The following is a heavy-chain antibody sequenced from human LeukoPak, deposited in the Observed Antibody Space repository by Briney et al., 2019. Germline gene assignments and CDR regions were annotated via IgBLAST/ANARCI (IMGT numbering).Heavy chain of an antibody. CDR1: GGSFSGYY. CDR2: INHSGST. D-gene: IGHD3-22*01. V-gene: IGHV4-34*01. CDR3: AGTYYYDSSGYYYAY. J-gene: IGHJ4*02. Sequence: NPSETLSLTCAVYGGSFSGYYWSWIRQPPGKGLEWIGEINHSGSTNYNPSLKSRVTISVDTSKNQFSLKLSSVTAADTAVYYCAGTYYYDSSGYYYAYWGQGTLVTVSS.